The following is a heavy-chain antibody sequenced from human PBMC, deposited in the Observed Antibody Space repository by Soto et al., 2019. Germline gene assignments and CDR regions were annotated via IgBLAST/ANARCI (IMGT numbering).Heavy chain of an antibody. CDR1: GGSISSYY. CDR2: IYYSGST. CDR3: ARVSRRYCSGGSCHFDY. V-gene: IGHV4-59*01. D-gene: IGHD2-15*01. J-gene: IGHJ4*02. Sequence: SETLSVTCSVSGGSISSYYWSWIRQPPGKGLEWIGYIYYSGSTNYNPSLKSRVTISVDTSKNQFSLKLSSVTAADTAVYYCARVSRRYCSGGSCHFDYWGQGTLVTVSS.